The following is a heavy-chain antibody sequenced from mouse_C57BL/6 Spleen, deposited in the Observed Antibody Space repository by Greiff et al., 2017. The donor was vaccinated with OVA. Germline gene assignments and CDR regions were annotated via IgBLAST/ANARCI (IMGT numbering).Heavy chain of an antibody. V-gene: IGHV1-22*01. J-gene: IGHJ1*03. CDR1: GYTFTDYN. CDR3: AREVARYFDV. Sequence: EVQLVESGPELVKPGASVKMSCKASGYTFTDYNMHWVKQSHGKSLEWIGYINPNNGGTSYNQKFKGKATLTVNKSSSTAYMELRSLTSEDSAVYYCAREVARYFDVWGTGTTVTVSS. CDR2: INPNNGGT. D-gene: IGHD1-1*01.